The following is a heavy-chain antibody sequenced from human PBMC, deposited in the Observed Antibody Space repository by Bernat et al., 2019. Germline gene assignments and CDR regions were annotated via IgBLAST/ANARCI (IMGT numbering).Heavy chain of an antibody. V-gene: IGHV3-66*02. CDR3: ASDLPRPDDYYYYGMDV. CDR1: GFTVSSNY. J-gene: IGHJ6*02. Sequence: EVQLVESGGGLVQPGGSMRLSCAASGFTVSSNYMSWVRQAPGKGMEWVSVIYSGGSTYYADSVKGRFTISRDNSKNTLYLQMNSLRAEDTAVYYCASDLPRPDDYYYYGMDVWGQVTTVTVSS. CDR2: IYSGGST. D-gene: IGHD5-24*01.